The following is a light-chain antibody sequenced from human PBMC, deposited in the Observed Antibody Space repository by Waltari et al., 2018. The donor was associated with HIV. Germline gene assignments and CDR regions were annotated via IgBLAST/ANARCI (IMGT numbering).Light chain of an antibody. Sequence: QSALTQPPSVSGSPGQSVTISCTGSSSDVGRHNRVSWYQQPPGTAPKLLIYEVTYRPSGVPDRCSGSKSGNTASLTISGLQAEDEADYYCSSYTSSSTYVFGTGTRVTVL. CDR3: SSYTSSSTYV. CDR1: SSDVGRHNR. V-gene: IGLV2-18*02. J-gene: IGLJ1*01. CDR2: EVT.